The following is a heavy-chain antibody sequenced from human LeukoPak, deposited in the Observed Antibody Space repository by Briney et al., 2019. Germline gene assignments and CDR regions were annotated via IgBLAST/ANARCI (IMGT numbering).Heavy chain of an antibody. D-gene: IGHD3-16*01. CDR2: IYSGGST. CDR3: ARDHYGY. Sequence: GGSLRLSCAASGFIVSTYYMNWVRQAPGKGLEWVSVIYSGGSTNYADSVKGRFTISRDNSKNTLYLQMNSLRAEDTAVYYCARDHYGYWGQGTLVAVSS. J-gene: IGHJ4*02. CDR1: GFIVSTYY. V-gene: IGHV3-53*01.